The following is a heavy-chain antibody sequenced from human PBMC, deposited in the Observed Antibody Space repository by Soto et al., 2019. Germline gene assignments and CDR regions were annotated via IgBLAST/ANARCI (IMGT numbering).Heavy chain of an antibody. CDR1: GGSISSYY. CDR3: ARDRRFGELKGPYFDY. V-gene: IGHV4-59*01. CDR2: IYYSGST. J-gene: IGHJ4*02. D-gene: IGHD3-10*01. Sequence: SEILSLTCTVSGGSISSYYWSWIRQPPGKGLEWIGYIYYSGSTNYNPSLKSRVTISVDTSKNQFSLKLSSVTAADTAVYYCARDRRFGELKGPYFDYWGQGTLVTVS.